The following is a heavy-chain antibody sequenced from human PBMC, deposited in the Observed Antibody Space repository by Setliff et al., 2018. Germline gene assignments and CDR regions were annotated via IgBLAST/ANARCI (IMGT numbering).Heavy chain of an antibody. CDR3: ARRMWELRSDAFDI. J-gene: IGHJ3*02. D-gene: IGHD1-26*01. Sequence: ASVKVSCKDSGYTFSTYGISWVRQAPGQGLEWMGWISAYNGNTNYAQRFQGRVTMTTDTSTSTAYMELSSLRSEDTALYYCARRMWELRSDAFDIWGQGTMVTVS. CDR1: GYTFSTYG. CDR2: ISAYNGNT. V-gene: IGHV1-18*01.